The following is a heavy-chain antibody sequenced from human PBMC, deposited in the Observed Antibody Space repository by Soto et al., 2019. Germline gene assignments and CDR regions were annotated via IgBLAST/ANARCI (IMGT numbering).Heavy chain of an antibody. CDR1: GFTFSSYA. J-gene: IGHJ4*02. Sequence: GGSLRLSCAASGFTFSSYAMHWVRQAPGKGLEWVAVISYDGSNKYYADNVKGQFTISRDNSKNTLYLQMNSLRAEDTAVYYCARDETYCGGDCYWSFCFGYWGQGTLVTVSS. CDR3: ARDETYCGGDCYWSFCFGY. CDR2: ISYDGSNK. D-gene: IGHD2-21*02. V-gene: IGHV3-30-3*01.